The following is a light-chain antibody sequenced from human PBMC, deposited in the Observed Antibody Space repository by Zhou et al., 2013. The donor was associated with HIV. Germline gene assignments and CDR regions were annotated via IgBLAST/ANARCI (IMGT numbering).Light chain of an antibody. CDR1: NIGSKS. CDR3: QVWDSASDHPV. Sequence: SYELTQPPSVSVAPGQTARITCERNNIGSKSVHWYQQKPGQAPVLVVYHDSDRPSGIPERFSGSNSGNTATLTITRVEAGDEADYHCQVWDSASDHPVFGGGTRLTVL. J-gene: IGLJ3*02. CDR2: HDS. V-gene: IGLV3-21*02.